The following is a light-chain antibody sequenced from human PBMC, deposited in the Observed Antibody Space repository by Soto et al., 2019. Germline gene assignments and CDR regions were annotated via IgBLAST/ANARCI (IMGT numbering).Light chain of an antibody. CDR3: QKYNSAPWT. Sequence: DIQMTQSPSSLSASVGDRVTITCRASQGISNYLAWYQQKPGKVPKLLIYAASTLQSGVPSRFSGSGAGTDFTLTIRRLQPEDVATYYCQKYNSAPWTFGPGTKVEIK. CDR1: QGISNY. CDR2: AAS. J-gene: IGKJ1*01. V-gene: IGKV1-27*01.